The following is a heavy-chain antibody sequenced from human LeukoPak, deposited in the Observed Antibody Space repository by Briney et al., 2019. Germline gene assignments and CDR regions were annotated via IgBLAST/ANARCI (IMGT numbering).Heavy chain of an antibody. V-gene: IGHV4-61*01. CDR3: ARDKTNWFDP. Sequence: SETLSLTCTVSGGSVSSGSYYWSCVRQPPGKGLEWIGYIYYSGSTNYNPSLKSRVTISVDTSKNQFSLKLSSVTAADTAVYYCARDKTNWFDPWGQGTLVTVSS. CDR2: IYYSGST. J-gene: IGHJ5*02. CDR1: GGSVSSGSYY.